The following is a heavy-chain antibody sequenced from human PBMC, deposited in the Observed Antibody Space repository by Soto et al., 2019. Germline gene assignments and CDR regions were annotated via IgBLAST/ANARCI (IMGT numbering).Heavy chain of an antibody. J-gene: IGHJ4*02. CDR1: GYTFTSYA. Sequence: ASVKVSCKASGYTFTSYAMHWVRQAPGQRLEWMGWINAGNGNTKYSQKFQGRVTITRDTSASTAYMELSSLRSEDTAVYYCATHCGGDCYPFSNWGQGTLVTVSS. CDR3: ATHCGGDCYPFSN. V-gene: IGHV1-3*01. D-gene: IGHD2-21*02. CDR2: INAGNGNT.